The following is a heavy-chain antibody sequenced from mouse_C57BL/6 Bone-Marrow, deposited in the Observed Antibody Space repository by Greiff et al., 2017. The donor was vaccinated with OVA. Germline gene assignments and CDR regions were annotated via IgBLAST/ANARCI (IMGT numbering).Heavy chain of an antibody. Sequence: VQLQQPGAELVKPGASVTLSCTASGYTFTSYCMRWVKQRPGRGLEWSGRIDPNSGGTKYNETFKSKATLPVDTPSSTAYMQISSLTAEDAAVYCAARRGRRYLDVGGRGTTVTVSS. CDR1: GYTFTSYC. CDR2: IDPNSGGT. CDR3: ARRGRRYLDV. J-gene: IGHJ1*03. V-gene: IGHV1-72*01.